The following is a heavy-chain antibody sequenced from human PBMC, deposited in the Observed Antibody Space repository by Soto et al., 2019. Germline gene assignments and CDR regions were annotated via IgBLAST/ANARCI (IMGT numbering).Heavy chain of an antibody. V-gene: IGHV1-69*08. Sequence: QVQLVQSGAEVKKPGSSVKVSCKASGGTFSSHTISWVRQAPGQGLEWMGRIIPIFQITHYAQKFQGRVTITADKSTTTAYMELSSLRSEDTAVYYCAREIVMATHFDYWGQGTLV. D-gene: IGHD2-21*01. CDR2: IIPIFQIT. J-gene: IGHJ4*02. CDR3: AREIVMATHFDY. CDR1: GGTFSSHT.